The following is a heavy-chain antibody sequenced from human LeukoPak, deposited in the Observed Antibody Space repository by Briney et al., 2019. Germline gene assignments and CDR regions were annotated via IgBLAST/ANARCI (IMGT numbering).Heavy chain of an antibody. Sequence: GGSLRLSCTASGFPVSSSYLTWVRQAPGKGLQWVSLIYGGGDTFYADSVKGRFTISRHNFENTLYLQMNNVRAEDTAVYYCARVGVGTVAGNYSDDWGQGTLVTVS. CDR3: ARVGVGTVAGNYSDD. CDR1: GFPVSSSY. V-gene: IGHV3-53*04. D-gene: IGHD6-19*01. J-gene: IGHJ4*02. CDR2: IYGGGDT.